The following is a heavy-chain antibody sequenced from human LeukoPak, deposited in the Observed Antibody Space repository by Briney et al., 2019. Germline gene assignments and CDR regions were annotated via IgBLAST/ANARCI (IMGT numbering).Heavy chain of an antibody. J-gene: IGHJ4*02. D-gene: IGHD5/OR15-5a*01. V-gene: IGHV3-30*04. Sequence: GGSLRLSCAASGFTFSSYAMHWVSQAPGKGLEWVAVISYDGSNKYYADSVKGRFTISRDNSKNTLYLQMTSLRAEDTAVYYCARVSLYEPSYYFDYWGQGTLVTVSS. CDR2: ISYDGSNK. CDR1: GFTFSSYA. CDR3: ARVSLYEPSYYFDY.